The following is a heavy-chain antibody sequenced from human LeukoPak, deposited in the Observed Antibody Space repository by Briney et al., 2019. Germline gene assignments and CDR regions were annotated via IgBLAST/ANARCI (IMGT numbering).Heavy chain of an antibody. CDR3: ARGAIFGVRKYYYYMDV. D-gene: IGHD3-3*01. J-gene: IGHJ6*03. Sequence: SGTLSLTCTVSGGSISSGGYYWSWIRQHPGKGLEWIGYIYYSGSTYYNPSLKSRVTISVDTSKNQFSLKLSSVTAADTAVYYCARGAIFGVRKYYYYMDVWGKGTTVTVSS. V-gene: IGHV4-31*03. CDR1: GGSISSGGYY. CDR2: IYYSGST.